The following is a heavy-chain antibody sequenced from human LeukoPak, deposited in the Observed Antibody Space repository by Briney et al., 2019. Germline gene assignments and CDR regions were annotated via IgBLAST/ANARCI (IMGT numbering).Heavy chain of an antibody. D-gene: IGHD2-21*02. J-gene: IGHJ4*02. CDR3: AGRTAATTRPFDY. V-gene: IGHV4-59*01. Sequence: PSETLSLTCSVSGVSIDSYHWSWIRQPPGKGLEWIGYFYYTGSTNYSPSFEGRVTISEDTSKNQISLSLTSVTAADTAVYYCAGRTAATTRPFDYWGQGTLVTVSS. CDR2: FYYTGST. CDR1: GVSIDSYH.